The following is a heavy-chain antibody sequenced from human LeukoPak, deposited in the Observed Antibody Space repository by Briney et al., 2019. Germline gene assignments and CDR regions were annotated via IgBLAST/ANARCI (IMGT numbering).Heavy chain of an antibody. CDR2: IYPGDSDT. D-gene: IGHD3-22*01. CDR1: GYTFTSYW. V-gene: IGHV5-51*01. Sequence: GESLKISCKGSGYTFTSYWIGWVRQMPGKGLEWMGIIYPGDSDTKYSPSFQGQVTISADKSISTTYLQWSSLKAPDTAMYYCARQNYRYDSSGHYFQDFWGQGTLVTVSS. J-gene: IGHJ4*02. CDR3: ARQNYRYDSSGHYFQDF.